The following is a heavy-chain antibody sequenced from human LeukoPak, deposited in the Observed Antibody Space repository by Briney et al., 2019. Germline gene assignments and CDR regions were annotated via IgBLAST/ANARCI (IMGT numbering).Heavy chain of an antibody. D-gene: IGHD3-16*01. CDR3: ARDSAAYDSYDAFDI. CDR2: ISYDGSNK. CDR1: GFTFSSYD. Sequence: PGGSLRLSCAASGFTFSSYDMHWVRQAPGKGLEWVAVISYDGSNKYYAASVKGRFTISRDNSKNTLYLQMNSLRAEDTAVYYCARDSAAYDSYDAFDIWGQETMVTVSS. V-gene: IGHV3-30*01. J-gene: IGHJ3*02.